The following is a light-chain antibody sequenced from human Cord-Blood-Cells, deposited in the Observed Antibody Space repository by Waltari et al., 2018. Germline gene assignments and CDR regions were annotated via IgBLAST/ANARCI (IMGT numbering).Light chain of an antibody. CDR2: GAS. V-gene: IGKV3-15*01. CDR1: QSVSSN. J-gene: IGKJ3*01. CDR3: QQYNNWPPDT. Sequence: EIVMTQSPATLSMSQGERATLSCRASQSVSSNLAWYQQTPGQAPRLLIYGASTRATGIPARFSGSGSGTEFTLTISSLQSEDFAVYYCQQYNNWPPDTFGPGTKVDIK.